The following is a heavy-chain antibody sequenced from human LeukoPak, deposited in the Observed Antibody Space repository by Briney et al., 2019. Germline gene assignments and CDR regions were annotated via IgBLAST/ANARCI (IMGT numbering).Heavy chain of an antibody. CDR1: GFTFNTYS. CDR2: ISYDGSNK. Sequence: GGSLRLSCAASGFTFNTYSMNWIRQAPGKGLEWVAVISYDGSNKYYADSVKGRFTISRDNSKNTLYLQMDSLRAEDTAVYHCARRPGITGTTSSGYNWFDPWGQGTLVTVSP. J-gene: IGHJ5*02. V-gene: IGHV3-30*03. D-gene: IGHD1-7*01. CDR3: ARRPGITGTTSSGYNWFDP.